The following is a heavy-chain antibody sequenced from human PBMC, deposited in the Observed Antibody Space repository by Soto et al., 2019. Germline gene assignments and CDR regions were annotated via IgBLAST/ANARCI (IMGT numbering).Heavy chain of an antibody. CDR1: GGTFSSYA. Sequence: QVQLVQSGAEVKKPGSSVKVSCKASGGTFSSYAISWVRQAPGQGLEWMGGIIPIFGTANYAQKFQGRVTITADESTSTAYMGLSSLRSEDTAVYYCASIGIAVALGYYYYGMDVWGQGTTVTVSS. CDR2: IIPIFGTA. D-gene: IGHD6-19*01. CDR3: ASIGIAVALGYYYYGMDV. V-gene: IGHV1-69*01. J-gene: IGHJ6*02.